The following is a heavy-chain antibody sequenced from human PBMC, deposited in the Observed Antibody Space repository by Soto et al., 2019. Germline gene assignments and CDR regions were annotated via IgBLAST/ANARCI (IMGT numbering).Heavy chain of an antibody. D-gene: IGHD6-19*01. CDR1: GDSVSSTSAA. J-gene: IGHJ4*02. Sequence: SQTLSLTGALSGDSVSSTSAAWSWIRQSPSRGLEWLGRTYYRSKWYSDYAVSVKSRITINPDTSKNQFSLQLNSVTPEDTAVYYCARGSYYSGWVWGQGTLVTVSS. V-gene: IGHV6-1*01. CDR2: TYYRSKWYS. CDR3: ARGSYYSGWV.